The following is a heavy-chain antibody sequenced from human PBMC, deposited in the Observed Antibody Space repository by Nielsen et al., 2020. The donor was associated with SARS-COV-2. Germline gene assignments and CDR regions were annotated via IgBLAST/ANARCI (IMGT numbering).Heavy chain of an antibody. CDR3: ARDRSSGSFDY. Sequence: GESLKISCAASGFSFSSYGMHWVRQAPGKGLEWVAIIWYDGSNKYYADSVKGRFTISRDNSKNTLYLQMNSLRAEDTAVYYCARDRSSGSFDYWGQGTLVTVSS. J-gene: IGHJ4*02. D-gene: IGHD6-19*01. CDR2: IWYDGSNK. V-gene: IGHV3-33*01. CDR1: GFSFSSYG.